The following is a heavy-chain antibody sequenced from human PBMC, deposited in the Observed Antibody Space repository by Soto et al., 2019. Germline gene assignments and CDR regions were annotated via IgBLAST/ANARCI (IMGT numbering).Heavy chain of an antibody. CDR3: AKGRRDDTLTGFYLTYFDY. D-gene: IGHD3-9*01. J-gene: IGHJ4*02. V-gene: IGHV3-23*01. Sequence: EVQLLESGGGLVQPGSSLRLSCAASGFTFSIYAMSWVRQTPGGGLEWVSSISGSGGSTFYADSVKGRFTISRDNPKNTLYLQMNSLRADDTAVYYCAKGRRDDTLTGFYLTYFDYWGRGTLVTVPS. CDR2: ISGSGGST. CDR1: GFTFSIYA.